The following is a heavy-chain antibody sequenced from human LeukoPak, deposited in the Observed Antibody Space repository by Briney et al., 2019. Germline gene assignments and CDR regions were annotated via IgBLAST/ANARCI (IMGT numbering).Heavy chain of an antibody. V-gene: IGHV3-21*01. Sequence: PGGSLRLSCAASGFSFSSYSMNWVRQAPGKGLERVSSISSSSSHIYYADSVKGRFTISRDNAKNSLYLQMNSLRAEDTAVYYCALLVGATLDFDYWGQGTLVTVSS. CDR1: GFSFSSYS. CDR2: ISSSSSHI. CDR3: ALLVGATLDFDY. D-gene: IGHD1-26*01. J-gene: IGHJ4*02.